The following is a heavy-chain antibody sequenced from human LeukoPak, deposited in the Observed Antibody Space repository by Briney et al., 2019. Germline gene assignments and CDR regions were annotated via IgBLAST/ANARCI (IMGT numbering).Heavy chain of an antibody. CDR3: ARGGGRYCNDISCRYLQF. D-gene: IGHD2-2*01. CDR2: IYTSGST. CDR1: GGSISSYY. J-gene: IGHJ1*01. Sequence: SETLSLTCTVSGGSISSYYWSWIRQPAGKGLEWIGRIYTSGSTNYNPSLKSRVTMSVDTSKNQFSLTLASVTAADTAVYYCARGGGRYCNDISCRYLQFWGQGTLVTVSS. V-gene: IGHV4-4*07.